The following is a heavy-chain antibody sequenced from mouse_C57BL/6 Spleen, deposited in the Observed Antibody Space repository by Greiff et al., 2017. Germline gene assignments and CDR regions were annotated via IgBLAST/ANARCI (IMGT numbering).Heavy chain of an antibody. V-gene: IGHV1-72*01. Sequence: QVQLQQPGAELVKPGASVKLSCKASGYTFTSYWMHWVKQRPGRGLEWIVRIDPNSGGTKYNEKFKSKATLTVDKPSSTAYMQLSSLTSEDSAVYYCARRASTVVANYAMDYWGQGTSVTVSS. CDR2: IDPNSGGT. J-gene: IGHJ4*01. CDR3: ARRASTVVANYAMDY. D-gene: IGHD1-1*01. CDR1: GYTFTSYW.